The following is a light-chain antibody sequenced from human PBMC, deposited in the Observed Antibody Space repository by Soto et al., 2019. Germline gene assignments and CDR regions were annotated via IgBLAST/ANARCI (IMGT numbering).Light chain of an antibody. Sequence: EIVLTQSPATLSLSPGERATLSCRASQSVSSYLAWYQQKPGQAPRLLIYDASNRATGIPARFSGSGSGTDCTLTISSVEHEDFAVYYCQQRSNWPPWTFGHGTKVEIK. CDR2: DAS. CDR1: QSVSSY. V-gene: IGKV3-11*01. J-gene: IGKJ1*01. CDR3: QQRSNWPPWT.